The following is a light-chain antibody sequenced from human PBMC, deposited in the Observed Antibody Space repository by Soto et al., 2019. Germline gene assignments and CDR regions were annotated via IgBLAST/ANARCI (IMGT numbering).Light chain of an antibody. J-gene: IGKJ1*01. Sequence: EIVLTQSPGTLSLSPSKRDSLXGRTSQSISSSYLAWYQQRPGQAPRLLIYGASSRATGIPDRFSGSGSGTEFTLTISRLEPEDFAVYYCQQYGSSSWTFGQGTKVDIK. CDR3: QQYGSSSWT. CDR2: GAS. V-gene: IGKV3-20*01. CDR1: QSISSSY.